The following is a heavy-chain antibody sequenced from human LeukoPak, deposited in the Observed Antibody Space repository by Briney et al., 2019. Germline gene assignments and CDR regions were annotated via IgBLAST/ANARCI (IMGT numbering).Heavy chain of an antibody. Sequence: ASVKVSCKASGYTFIAYYMHWVRQAPGQGLEWMGWLNPSTGGTIYAQKFQGRVTMTRDTSISTAYMELSRLRSDDTAVYYCARGRGLRYFDWLKFDPWGQGTLVTVSS. CDR1: GYTFIAYY. V-gene: IGHV1-2*02. CDR2: LNPSTGGT. CDR3: ARGRGLRYFDWLKFDP. J-gene: IGHJ5*02. D-gene: IGHD3-9*01.